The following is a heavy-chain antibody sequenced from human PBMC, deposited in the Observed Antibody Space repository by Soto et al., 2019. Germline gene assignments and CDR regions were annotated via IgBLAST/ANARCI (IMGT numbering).Heavy chain of an antibody. D-gene: IGHD2-15*01. CDR1: GYTFTDYY. CDR3: ASEDCRNTNCLKGFDY. J-gene: IGHJ4*02. V-gene: IGHV1-2*02. CDR2: INPKSGGP. Sequence: GAAVKVSCKTSGYTFTDYYMHWVRQAPGQGFEWVGGINPKSGGPKYVPKFQGRVTVTRDTSTSTAYMELNRLTSDDTAVYYCASEDCRNTNCLKGFDYWGQGILVTVSS.